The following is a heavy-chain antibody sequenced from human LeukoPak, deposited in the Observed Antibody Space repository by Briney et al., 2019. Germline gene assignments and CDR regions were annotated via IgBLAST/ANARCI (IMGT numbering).Heavy chain of an antibody. V-gene: IGHV4-34*01. J-gene: IGHJ4*02. CDR1: GGSFSGYY. Sequence: SETLSLTCAVYGGSFSGYYWSWLRQPPGKGLEWIGEINHSGSTNYNPSLKSRVTISVDTSKNQFSLKLSSVTAADTAVYYCARSGVARQIDYWGQGTLVTVSS. CDR2: INHSGST. D-gene: IGHD3-3*01. CDR3: ARSGVARQIDY.